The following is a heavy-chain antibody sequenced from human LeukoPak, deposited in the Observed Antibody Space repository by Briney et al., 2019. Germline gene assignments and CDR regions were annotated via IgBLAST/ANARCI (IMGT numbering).Heavy chain of an antibody. V-gene: IGHV1-8*01. Sequence: GALVKVSCKASGYTFTSYDINWVRQATGQGLEWMGWMNPNSGNTGYAQKFQGRATMTRNTSISTAYMELSSLRSEDTAVYYCARGRESSSWYDAFDIWGQGTMVTVSS. CDR3: ARGRESSSWYDAFDI. D-gene: IGHD6-13*01. J-gene: IGHJ3*02. CDR2: MNPNSGNT. CDR1: GYTFTSYD.